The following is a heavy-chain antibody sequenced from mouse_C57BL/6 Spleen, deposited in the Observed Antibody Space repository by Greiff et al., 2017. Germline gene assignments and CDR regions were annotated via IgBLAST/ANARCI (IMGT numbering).Heavy chain of an antibody. Sequence: VQLQQSGAELVRPGASVKLSCTASGFNIKDYYMHWVKQRPEQGLEWIGRIDPEAGGTEYAPKFQGKATMTVDTSSNTAYLQLSSLTSEDTAVYYCTVYYGSSPYYAMDYWGQGTSVTVSS. CDR3: TVYYGSSPYYAMDY. V-gene: IGHV14-1*01. J-gene: IGHJ4*01. CDR1: GFNIKDYY. CDR2: IDPEAGGT. D-gene: IGHD1-1*01.